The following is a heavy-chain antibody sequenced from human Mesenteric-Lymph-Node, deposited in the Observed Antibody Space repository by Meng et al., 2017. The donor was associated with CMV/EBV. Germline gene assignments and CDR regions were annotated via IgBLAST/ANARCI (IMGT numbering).Heavy chain of an antibody. Sequence: GGSLRLSCAASGFTFSSYSMNWVRQAPGKGLEWVSSISSSSNYIYYADSVKGRFTISRDNAKNSLYLQMNSLRAEDTAVYYCARDEQLVRTGTFDAFDIWGQGTMVTVSS. CDR1: GFTFSSYS. D-gene: IGHD6-6*01. CDR2: ISSSSNYI. J-gene: IGHJ3*02. CDR3: ARDEQLVRTGTFDAFDI. V-gene: IGHV3-21*01.